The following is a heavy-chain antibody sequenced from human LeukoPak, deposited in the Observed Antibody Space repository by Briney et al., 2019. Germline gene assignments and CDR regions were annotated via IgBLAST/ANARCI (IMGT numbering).Heavy chain of an antibody. CDR2: MKPNSGDT. CDR3: ARGRPESSSSDY. D-gene: IGHD6-13*01. CDR1: VYTFTSYD. V-gene: IGHV1-8*01. J-gene: IGHJ4*02. Sequence: ASVTVSFMASVYTFTSYDINWVRQATGQGREWMGWMKPNSGDTGYAQKFQGRVTMTRNTSISTAYMELSSLRSEDTAVYYCARGRPESSSSDYWGQGTLVTVS.